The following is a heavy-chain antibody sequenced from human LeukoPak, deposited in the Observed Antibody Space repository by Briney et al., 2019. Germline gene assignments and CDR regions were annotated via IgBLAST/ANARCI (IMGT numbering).Heavy chain of an antibody. CDR1: GGSISSSSYY. CDR3: AEGVDY. V-gene: IGHV4-39*01. CDR2: IYYSGST. J-gene: IGHJ4*02. Sequence: TSETLPLTCTVSGGSISSSSYYWGWIRQPPGKGLEWIGSIYYSGSTYYNPSLKSRVTISVDTSKNQFSLKLSSVTAADTAVYYCAEGVDYWGQGTLVTVSS.